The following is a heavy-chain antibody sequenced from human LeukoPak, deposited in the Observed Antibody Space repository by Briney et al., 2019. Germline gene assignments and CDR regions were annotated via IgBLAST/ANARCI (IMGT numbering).Heavy chain of an antibody. Sequence: GGSLRLSCAASGFTLSSYGIHWVCQAPGKGLEWVAVIWYDGSKKYYGDSVKGRFTISRDNSKNTLHLQMNSLRVEDTAVYYCARDIGDSGFFLDYWGQGTLVTVSS. CDR1: GFTLSSYG. CDR3: ARDIGDSGFFLDY. V-gene: IGHV3-33*01. D-gene: IGHD3-22*01. J-gene: IGHJ4*02. CDR2: IWYDGSKK.